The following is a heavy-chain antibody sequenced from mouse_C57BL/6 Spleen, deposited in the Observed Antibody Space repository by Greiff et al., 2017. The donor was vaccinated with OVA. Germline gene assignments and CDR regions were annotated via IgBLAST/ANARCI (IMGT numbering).Heavy chain of an antibody. V-gene: IGHV1-5*01. CDR2: IYPGNSDT. D-gene: IGHD6-1*01. CDR3: TRRRQGDYYAMDY. CDR1: GYTFTSYW. J-gene: IGHJ4*01. Sequence: EVQLQQSGTVLARPGASVKMSCKTSGYTFTSYWMHWVKQRPGQGLEWIGAIYPGNSDTSYNQKFKGKAKLTAVTSASTAYMELSSLTNEDSAVYYCTRRRQGDYYAMDYWGQGTSVTVSS.